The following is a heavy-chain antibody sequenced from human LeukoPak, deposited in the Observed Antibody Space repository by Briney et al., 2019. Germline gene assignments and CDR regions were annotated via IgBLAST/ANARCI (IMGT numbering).Heavy chain of an antibody. Sequence: GASVKVSCKASGYTFTSYGISWVRQAPGQGLEWMGWISPYNGNTNYAQKLQGRVTMTTDTSTSTAYMELRSLRSDDTAVYYCVRDQSTVGATGPFDPWGQGTLVTVSS. V-gene: IGHV1-18*01. J-gene: IGHJ5*02. CDR3: VRDQSTVGATGPFDP. CDR2: ISPYNGNT. CDR1: GYTFTSYG. D-gene: IGHD1-26*01.